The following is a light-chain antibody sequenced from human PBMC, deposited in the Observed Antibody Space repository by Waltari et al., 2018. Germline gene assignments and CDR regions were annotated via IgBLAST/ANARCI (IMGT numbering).Light chain of an antibody. CDR1: QSGLSSSNNKNF. Sequence: IVMTQSPDSLTVSLGERATVNCKASQSGLSSSNNKNFVAWYQQKPGQPPKRLIYWASTRGSGVPDRFSGSGSGTDFTLTISSLQAEDVAVYYCQQYYITPPTFGQGTKVEIK. CDR2: WAS. J-gene: IGKJ1*01. V-gene: IGKV4-1*01. CDR3: QQYYITPPT.